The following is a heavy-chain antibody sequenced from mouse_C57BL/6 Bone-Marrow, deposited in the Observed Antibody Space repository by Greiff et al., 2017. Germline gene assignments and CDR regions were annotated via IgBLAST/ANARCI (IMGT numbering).Heavy chain of an antibody. J-gene: IGHJ3*01. V-gene: IGHV5-17*01. CDR2: IRSGSSTI. Sequence: EVKLMESGGGLVKPGGSLKLSCAASGFTFSDYGMHWVRQAPEQGLEWVAYIRSGSSTIYYADTVKGRFTISRDNAKNSLFLQMTSLRSEDTAMYYCARGVYGNPWFAYWGQGTLVTVSA. D-gene: IGHD2-1*01. CDR1: GFTFSDYG. CDR3: ARGVYGNPWFAY.